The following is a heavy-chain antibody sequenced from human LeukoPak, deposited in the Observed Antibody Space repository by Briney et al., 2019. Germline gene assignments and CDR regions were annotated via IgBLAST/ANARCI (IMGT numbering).Heavy chain of an antibody. Sequence: SETLSLTCTVSGGSISSYYWSWIRQPAGKGLEWIGRIYTSGSTNYNPSLKGRVTMSVDTSKNQFSLKLSSVTAADTAVYYCARDLGSSWPYYYYYMDVWGKGTTVTISS. CDR1: GGSISSYY. CDR3: ARDLGSSWPYYYYYMDV. J-gene: IGHJ6*03. V-gene: IGHV4-4*07. CDR2: IYTSGST. D-gene: IGHD6-13*01.